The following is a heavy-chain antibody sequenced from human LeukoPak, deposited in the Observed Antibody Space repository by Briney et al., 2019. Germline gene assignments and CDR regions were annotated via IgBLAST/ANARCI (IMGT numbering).Heavy chain of an antibody. CDR3: AKDVRWYYDSGGYPLDY. CDR1: GFTFSSYA. J-gene: IGHJ4*02. CDR2: ISGSGGST. V-gene: IGHV3-23*01. Sequence: GGSLRLSCAASGFTFSSYAMSWVRQAPGKGLEWVSAISGSGGSTYYADSVKGRFTISRDNSKNTLYLQMNSLRAEDTAVYYCAKDVRWYYDSGGYPLDYWGQGTLVTVSS. D-gene: IGHD3-22*01.